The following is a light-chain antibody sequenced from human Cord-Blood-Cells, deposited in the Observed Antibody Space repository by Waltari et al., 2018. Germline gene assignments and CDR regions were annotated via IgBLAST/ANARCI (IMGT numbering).Light chain of an antibody. CDR1: QSVSSN. CDR2: GAS. J-gene: IGKJ4*01. Sequence: EIVMTQSPATLSVSPGERATLTCRASQSVSSNLAWYHQKPGQAPRLRIYGASTRATGIPGRFSGSGSGTEFTLTISSLQSEDFAVYYCQQYNNWPPLTFGGGTKVEIK. CDR3: QQYNNWPPLT. V-gene: IGKV3-15*01.